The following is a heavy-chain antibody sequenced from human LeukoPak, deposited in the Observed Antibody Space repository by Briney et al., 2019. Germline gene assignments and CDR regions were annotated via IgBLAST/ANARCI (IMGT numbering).Heavy chain of an antibody. V-gene: IGHV3-21*01. CDR2: ISSSSSYI. CDR1: GFTFSSYS. Sequence: GGSLRLSCAASGFTFSSYSMNWVRQAPGKGLEWVSSISSSSSYIYYADSVKGRFTISRDNAKNSLYLQMNSLRAEDTAVYYCARDMRFLEWLAGRRSDYYYGMDVWGQGTTVTVSS. CDR3: ARDMRFLEWLAGRRSDYYYGMDV. D-gene: IGHD3-3*01. J-gene: IGHJ6*02.